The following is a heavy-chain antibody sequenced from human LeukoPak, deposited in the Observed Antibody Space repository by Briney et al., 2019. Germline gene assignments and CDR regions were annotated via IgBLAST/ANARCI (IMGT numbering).Heavy chain of an antibody. CDR1: GGSISNYY. CDR2: MYYSGST. V-gene: IGHV4-59*08. D-gene: IGHD2-2*01. Sequence: SETLSLTCTVSGGSISNYYWSWIRRPPGKGLEWIGYMYYSGSTNYNPSLESRVTISGDTSKNQFSLKLSSVTAADTAVYYCARSPCTSASCPRRNVFDVWGQGTMVTVSS. CDR3: ARSPCTSASCPRRNVFDV. J-gene: IGHJ3*01.